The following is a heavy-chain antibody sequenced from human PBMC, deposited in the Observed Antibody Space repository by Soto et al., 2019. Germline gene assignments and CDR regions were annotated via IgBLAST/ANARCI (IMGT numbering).Heavy chain of an antibody. V-gene: IGHV3-43*02. CDR2: ISGDGGST. D-gene: IGHD3-22*01. Sequence: GGSLRLSCAASGFTFDDYAMHWVRQAPGKGLEWVSLISGDGGSTYYADSVKGRFTISRDNSKNSLYLQMNSLRTEDTALYYCAKTVRGDSSGYYHHDAFDIWGQGTMVTVSS. J-gene: IGHJ3*02. CDR3: AKTVRGDSSGYYHHDAFDI. CDR1: GFTFDDYA.